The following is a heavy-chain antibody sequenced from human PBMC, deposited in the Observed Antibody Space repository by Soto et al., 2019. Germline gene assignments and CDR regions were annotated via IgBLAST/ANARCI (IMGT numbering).Heavy chain of an antibody. Sequence: VSSVKVSCQASGYTFTSYYLHWVRQAPGRGLEWMGIINPSGGSKSYAQKFQRRVTITKHPSTSTVYMELSSLRSEDTAVYCCARDPLGYCSGGSGYSGGVCLDSWGQGTLVTVSS. CDR3: ARDPLGYCSGGSGYSGGVCLDS. J-gene: IGHJ5*01. CDR2: INPSGGSK. CDR1: GYTFTSYY. V-gene: IGHV1-46*01. D-gene: IGHD2-15*01.